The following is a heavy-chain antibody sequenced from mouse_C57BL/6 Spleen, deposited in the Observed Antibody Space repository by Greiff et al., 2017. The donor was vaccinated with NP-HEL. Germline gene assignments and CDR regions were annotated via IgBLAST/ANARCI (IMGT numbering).Heavy chain of an antibody. CDR1: GYAFSSSW. D-gene: IGHD2-4*01. J-gene: IGHJ1*03. Sequence: QVQLQQSGPELVKPGASVKISCKASGYAFSSSWMNWVKQRPGKGLEWIGRIYPGDGDTNYNGKFKGQATLTADKSSSTAYMQLSSLTSEDSEVYFCLYDYEGNWYFDVWGTGTTVTVSS. CDR2: IYPGDGDT. V-gene: IGHV1-82*01. CDR3: LYDYEGNWYFDV.